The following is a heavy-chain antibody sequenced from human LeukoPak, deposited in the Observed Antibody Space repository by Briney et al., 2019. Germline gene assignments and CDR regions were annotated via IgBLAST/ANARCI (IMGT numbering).Heavy chain of an antibody. CDR1: GFTFSSYA. J-gene: IGHJ4*02. V-gene: IGHV3-23*01. CDR3: AKVRYYYDSSGYSYFDY. CDR2: ISGSGGST. Sequence: GGSLRLSCAASGFTFSSYAMSWVRQAPGKGLEWVSAISGSGGSTYYADSVKGRFTISRDNSKNTLYLQMNSLRAEDTAVYYCAKVRYYYDSSGYSYFDYWGQGTLVTVSP. D-gene: IGHD3-22*01.